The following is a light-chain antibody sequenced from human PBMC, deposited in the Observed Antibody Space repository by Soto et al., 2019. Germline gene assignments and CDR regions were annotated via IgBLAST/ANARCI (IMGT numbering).Light chain of an antibody. CDR2: VAS. J-gene: IGKJ5*01. V-gene: IGKV3-20*01. CDR1: QSVGSY. Sequence: EIVLTQSPGTLSLSPGQRATLSCRASQSVGSYLAWYQQKPGQPPRLLISVASSRATGIPDRFSGSGSGTEFTLTTSRVEPEDFAVYYCQQYVASHPITFGQGTRLDIK. CDR3: QQYVASHPIT.